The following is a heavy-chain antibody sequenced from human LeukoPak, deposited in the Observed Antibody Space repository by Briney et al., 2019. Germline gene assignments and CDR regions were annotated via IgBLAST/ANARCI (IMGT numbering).Heavy chain of an antibody. J-gene: IGHJ4*02. CDR3: ARTRSSGGYSGADY. V-gene: IGHV3-20*04. Sequence: GGSLRLSCAASGFSFSVYVMHWVRQAPGKGLEWVSGLNWNGGSTGYADSLQGRFTISRDNAKNSLYLQMTSLRAEDTALYYCARTRSSGGYSGADYWGQGTLVTVSS. CDR2: LNWNGGST. CDR1: GFSFSVYV. D-gene: IGHD1-26*01.